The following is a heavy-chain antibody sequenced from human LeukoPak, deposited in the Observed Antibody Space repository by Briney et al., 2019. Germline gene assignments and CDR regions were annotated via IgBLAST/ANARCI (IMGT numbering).Heavy chain of an antibody. J-gene: IGHJ6*02. CDR3: ARDVVRYYGSGSYSGGWRSPSYGMDV. V-gene: IGHV3-48*01. Sequence: GGSLRLSCVASGFSFGGYSMNWVRQAPGRGLEWVSYISTSSGAIYYADSVKGRFTISRDNVKTSLYLQMNSLRAEDTAVYYCARDVVRYYGSGSYSGGWRSPSYGMDVWGQGTTVTVSS. CDR2: ISTSSGAI. D-gene: IGHD3-10*01. CDR1: GFSFGGYS.